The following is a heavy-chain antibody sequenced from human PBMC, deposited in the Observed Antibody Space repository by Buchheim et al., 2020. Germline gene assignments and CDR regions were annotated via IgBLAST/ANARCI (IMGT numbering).Heavy chain of an antibody. V-gene: IGHV4-30-4*01. Sequence: QVQLQESGPGLVKPSQTLSLTCTVSGGSISSGDYYWSWIRQPPGKGLEWIGYIYYSGSTYYNPSPNSRVTISLDTSNNPFSLKLSAVTAADTAVYYCARGPWYYDFWSGYFKAVDYWGQGTL. D-gene: IGHD3-3*01. J-gene: IGHJ4*02. CDR2: IYYSGST. CDR3: ARGPWYYDFWSGYFKAVDY. CDR1: GGSISSGDYY.